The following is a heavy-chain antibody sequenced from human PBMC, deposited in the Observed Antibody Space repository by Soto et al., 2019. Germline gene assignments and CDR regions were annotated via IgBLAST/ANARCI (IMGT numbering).Heavy chain of an antibody. V-gene: IGHV2-5*02. CDR1: GFSLSTSGVG. CDR2: IYWDDDK. D-gene: IGHD2-15*01. J-gene: IGHJ6*02. Sequence: QITLKESGPTLVKPTQTLTLTCTFSGFSLSTSGVGVAWIRQPPGKALEWLALIYWDDDKRYRPSLETRLTSPKDPSKHQVVLTMTNMDSVDTATYYCAYLSCSGGSCYWFSYSGMDVWGQGTTVTVSS. CDR3: AYLSCSGGSCYWFSYSGMDV.